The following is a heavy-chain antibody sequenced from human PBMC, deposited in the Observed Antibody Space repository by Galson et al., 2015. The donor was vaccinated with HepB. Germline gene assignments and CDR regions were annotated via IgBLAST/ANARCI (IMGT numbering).Heavy chain of an antibody. V-gene: IGHV3-11*05. CDR3: ARETIEMATPFDY. Sequence: SLRLSCAASGITFSDYYVTWIRQAPGKGLEWVSYITSSSSYTNYADSLKGRFTISRDNAKNSLYLQMNSLRAEDTAVYYCARETIEMATPFDYLGQGTLVTVSS. D-gene: IGHD5-24*01. CDR1: GITFSDYY. J-gene: IGHJ4*02. CDR2: ITSSSSYT.